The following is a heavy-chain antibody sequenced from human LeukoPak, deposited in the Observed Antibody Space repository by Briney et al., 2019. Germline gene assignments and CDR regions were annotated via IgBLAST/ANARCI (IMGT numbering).Heavy chain of an antibody. CDR3: ASQSSFDY. J-gene: IGHJ4*02. Sequence: SETLSLTCTVSGGSISSSSYYWGWLRQPPGKGLEWIGSIYYSGSTYYNPSLKSRVTISVDTSKNQFSLKLSSVTAADTAVYYCASQSSFDYWGQGTLVTVSS. CDR2: IYYSGST. CDR1: GGSISSSSYY. V-gene: IGHV4-39*01.